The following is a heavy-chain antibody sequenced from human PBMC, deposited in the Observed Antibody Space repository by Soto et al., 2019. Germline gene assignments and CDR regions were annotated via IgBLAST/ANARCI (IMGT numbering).Heavy chain of an antibody. J-gene: IGHJ5*02. Sequence: PGGSLRLSCAASGFTFSDYYMSWSRQAPGQGLELVSYISSSSSYTNYADSVKSRFTISRDNAKKSLYLQMNSLRAEDTAVDYCARLHLAAAVPYNWFDPWGQGTLVTVSS. CDR3: ARLHLAAAVPYNWFDP. V-gene: IGHV3-11*06. CDR2: ISSSSSYT. D-gene: IGHD6-13*01. CDR1: GFTFSDYY.